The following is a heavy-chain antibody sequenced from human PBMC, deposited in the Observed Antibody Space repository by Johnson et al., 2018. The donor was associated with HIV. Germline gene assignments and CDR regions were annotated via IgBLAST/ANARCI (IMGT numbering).Heavy chain of an antibody. D-gene: IGHD6-19*01. V-gene: IGHV3-20*04. J-gene: IGHJ3*02. CDR1: GFTVSSNY. CDR2: INWNGGST. CDR3: ARETAVDAFDI. Sequence: VKLVESGGGLVQPGGSLRLSCAASGFTVSSNYMSWVRQAPGKGLEWVSGINWNGGSTGYADSVKGRFTISRDNAKNSLYLQMNSLRAEDTALYYCARETAVDAFDIWGQGTMVTVSS.